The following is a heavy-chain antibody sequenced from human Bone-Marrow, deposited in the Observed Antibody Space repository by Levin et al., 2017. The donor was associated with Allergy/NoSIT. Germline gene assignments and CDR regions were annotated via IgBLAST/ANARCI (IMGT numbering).Heavy chain of an antibody. CDR2: IYSGGDT. CDR1: GVTVGNNY. D-gene: IGHD3-10*01. CDR3: GRDGPGGGH. Sequence: GGSLRLSCTASGVTVGNNYFMWVRQAPGKGLEWVSHIYSGGDTNYADSVRGRFSVSRDNSKNTFYLQMNSLRVEDTAVYYCGRDGPGGGHWGQGTLVTVSS. V-gene: IGHV3-66*01. J-gene: IGHJ4*02.